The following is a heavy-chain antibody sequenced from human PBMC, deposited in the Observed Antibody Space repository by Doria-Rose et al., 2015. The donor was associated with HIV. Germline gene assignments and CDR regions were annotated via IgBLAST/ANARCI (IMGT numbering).Heavy chain of an antibody. CDR1: GYTFSHFA. V-gene: IGHV1-3*01. Sequence: QVQLVQSGADVKEPGASVKISCEASGYTFSHFAIHWVRQAPGQRLEWLGWVRGGDGNTKYSQNFQGRVTLTRDAHATTVFMELSGLRFEDTAVYYCARDRGNFLLPYWGQGTLITVSS. CDR3: ARDRGNFLLPY. D-gene: IGHD1-7*01. J-gene: IGHJ4*02. CDR2: VRGGDGNT.